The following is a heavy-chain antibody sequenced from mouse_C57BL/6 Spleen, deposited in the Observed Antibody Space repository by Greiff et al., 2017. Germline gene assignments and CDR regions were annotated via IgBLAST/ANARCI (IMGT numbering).Heavy chain of an antibody. CDR2: ISSGGDYI. J-gene: IGHJ3*01. Sequence: EVKLVESGEGLVKPGGSLKLSCAASGFTFSSYAMSWVRQTPEKRLEWVAYISSGGDYIYYADTVKGRFTISRDNARNTLYLQMSSLKSEDTAMYYCTRDHYYGSSYWFAYWGQGTLVTVSA. V-gene: IGHV5-9-1*02. CDR1: GFTFSSYA. D-gene: IGHD1-1*01. CDR3: TRDHYYGSSYWFAY.